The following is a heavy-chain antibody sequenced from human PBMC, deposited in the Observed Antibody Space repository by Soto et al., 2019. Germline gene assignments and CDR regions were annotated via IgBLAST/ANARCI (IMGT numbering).Heavy chain of an antibody. CDR1: GGTLSNYA. V-gene: IGHV1-69*01. CDR2: IIPIFGTT. J-gene: IGHJ4*02. D-gene: IGHD3-16*01. Sequence: QVQLVQSGAEVKKPGSSVKVSCKASGGTLSNYAISWVRQAPGQGLEWMGGIIPIFGTTNYAQKFQGKVTITADESTSTVYMELSSLTSADTAVYYFARDTWGGDSYTFDYWGQGTLVSVSS. CDR3: ARDTWGGDSYTFDY.